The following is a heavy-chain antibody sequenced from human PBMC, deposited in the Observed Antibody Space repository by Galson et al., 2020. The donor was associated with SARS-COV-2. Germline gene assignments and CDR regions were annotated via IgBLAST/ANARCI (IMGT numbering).Heavy chain of an antibody. CDR3: AKDLGYCSSTSCEGYFDL. CDR2: IWYDGSNK. CDR1: GFTFSSYG. Sequence: GGSLRLSCAASGFTFSSYGMHWVRQAPGKGLEWVAVIWYDGSNKYYADSVKGRFTISRDNSKNTLYLQMNSLRAEDTAVYYCAKDLGYCSSTSCEGYFDLWGRSTLVTVSS. D-gene: IGHD2-2*01. J-gene: IGHJ2*01. V-gene: IGHV3-33*06.